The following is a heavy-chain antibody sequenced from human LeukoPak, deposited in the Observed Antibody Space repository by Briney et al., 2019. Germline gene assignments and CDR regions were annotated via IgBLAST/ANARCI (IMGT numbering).Heavy chain of an antibody. CDR1: GFTFSTYS. J-gene: IGHJ3*02. V-gene: IGHV3-15*01. Sequence: GGSLRLSCAASGFTFSTYSMNWVRQAPGKGLEWVGRIKSKTDGGTTDYAAPVKGRFTISRDDSKNTLYLQMNSLKTEDTAVYYCTTDEGSSSWTGDAFDIWGQGTMVTVSS. CDR2: IKSKTDGGTT. D-gene: IGHD6-13*01. CDR3: TTDEGSSSWTGDAFDI.